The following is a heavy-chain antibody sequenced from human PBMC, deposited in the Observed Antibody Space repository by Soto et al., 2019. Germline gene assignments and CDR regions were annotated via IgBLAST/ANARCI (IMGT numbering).Heavy chain of an antibody. CDR2: ISDDGSSK. D-gene: IGHD4-17*01. Sequence: QVQLVESGGGVVQPGRSLRLSCAASGFIFNTYPMHCVRQAPGKGLEWVALISDDGSSKYYADSVKGRFTISRDNSKNTLYLQMNSLSAEDTAVYYCTRADLTVTLSVFDPWGQGTLVTVSS. V-gene: IGHV3-30-3*01. CDR1: GFIFNTYP. J-gene: IGHJ5*02. CDR3: TRADLTVTLSVFDP.